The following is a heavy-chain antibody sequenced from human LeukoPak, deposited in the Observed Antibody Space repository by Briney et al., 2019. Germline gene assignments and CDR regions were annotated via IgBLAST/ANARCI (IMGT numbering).Heavy chain of an antibody. D-gene: IGHD6-6*01. Sequence: PGGSLRLSCAASGFTFSSYAMHWVRQAPGKGLEWVAVISYDGSNKYYADSVKGRFTISRDNSKNTLYLQMNSLRAEDTAVYYCAKDQYSRQYYFDYWGQGTLVTVSS. J-gene: IGHJ4*02. V-gene: IGHV3-30*04. CDR3: AKDQYSRQYYFDY. CDR2: ISYDGSNK. CDR1: GFTFSSYA.